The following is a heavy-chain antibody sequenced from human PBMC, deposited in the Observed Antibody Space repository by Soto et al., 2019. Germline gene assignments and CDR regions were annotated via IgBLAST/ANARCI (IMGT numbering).Heavy chain of an antibody. D-gene: IGHD2-15*01. Sequence: TLSLTCTVSGGSIISGYWSWIRQPPGKGLEWIGYISHSGNTNYNPSVKSRVTLSVDTPKNQFSLRLSSVTTADTAVYYCAGLRGYAGSPIDYWGQGTLVTVSS. V-gene: IGHV4-59*01. CDR3: AGLRGYAGSPIDY. CDR1: GGSIISGY. J-gene: IGHJ4*02. CDR2: ISHSGNT.